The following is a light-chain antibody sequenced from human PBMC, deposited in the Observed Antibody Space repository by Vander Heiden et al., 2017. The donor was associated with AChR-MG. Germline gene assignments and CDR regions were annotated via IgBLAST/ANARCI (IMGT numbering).Light chain of an antibody. J-gene: IGKJ1*01. V-gene: IGKV1-39*01. Sequence: DIQLTQSPSSLSASVGDRVTITCRASQSITTYLTWFQQKPGRAPKLLIYSASSLQSGVPSRFSGSGSGTDFTLTISRLQPEDFATYYWQQSFSTHAFGQGTKVEIK. CDR2: SAS. CDR1: QSITTY. CDR3: QQSFSTHA.